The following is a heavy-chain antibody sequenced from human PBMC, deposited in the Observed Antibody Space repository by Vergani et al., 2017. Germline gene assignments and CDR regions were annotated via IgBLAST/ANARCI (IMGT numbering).Heavy chain of an antibody. J-gene: IGHJ4*02. Sequence: EVQLVESGGGLVQPGRSLRLSCAASGFTFDDYAMHWVRQAPGKGLEWVSGISWNSGSIGYADSVKGRFTISRDNAKNSLYLQMNSLRAEDTALYYCARVQLVWGLMDYWGQGTLVTVSS. CDR3: ARVQLVWGLMDY. CDR1: GFTFDDYA. D-gene: IGHD3-16*01. V-gene: IGHV3-9*01. CDR2: ISWNSGSI.